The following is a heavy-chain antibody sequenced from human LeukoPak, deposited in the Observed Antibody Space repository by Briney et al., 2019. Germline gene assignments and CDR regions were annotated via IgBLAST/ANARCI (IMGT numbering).Heavy chain of an antibody. V-gene: IGHV3-23*01. CDR3: AKDRGLFYFIDY. Sequence: GGSLRLSCAASGFTFSSYAMNWVRHAPGKGLEWVSGISAGGGSTYYADSVKGRFTISRDNSKNTLYLQMNSLRAEDTAVYYCAKDRGLFYFIDYWGQGTLVTVSS. CDR2: ISAGGGST. D-gene: IGHD2/OR15-2a*01. J-gene: IGHJ4*01. CDR1: GFTFSSYA.